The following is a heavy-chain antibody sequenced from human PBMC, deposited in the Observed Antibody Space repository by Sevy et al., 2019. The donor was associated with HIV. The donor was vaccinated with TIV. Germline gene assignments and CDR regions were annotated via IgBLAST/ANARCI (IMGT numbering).Heavy chain of an antibody. V-gene: IGHV3-21*01. CDR3: ARVPGVGFDWLLSDAFDI. Sequence: GGSLRLSCAASGFTFSSYSMNWVRQAPGKGLEWVSSISSSSSYIYYADSVKGRFTISRDNPKNSLYLQMNSLRAEDTAVYYCARVPGVGFDWLLSDAFDIWGQRTMVTVSS. CDR2: ISSSSSYI. CDR1: GFTFSSYS. J-gene: IGHJ3*02. D-gene: IGHD3-9*01.